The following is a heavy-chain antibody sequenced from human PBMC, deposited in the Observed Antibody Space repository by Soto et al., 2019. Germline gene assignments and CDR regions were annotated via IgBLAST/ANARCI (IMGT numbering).Heavy chain of an antibody. D-gene: IGHD3-10*01. CDR2: IIPIFGTA. V-gene: IGHV1-69*01. CDR3: ARELGVHGRYYYYGMDV. J-gene: IGHJ6*02. Sequence: HVQLVQSGAEVKKPGSSVKVSCKASGGTFSSYAISWVRQAPGQGLEWMGGIIPIFGTANYAQKFQGRVTITADESTSTAYMELSSLRSEDTAVYYCARELGVHGRYYYYGMDVWGQGTTVTVSS. CDR1: GGTFSSYA.